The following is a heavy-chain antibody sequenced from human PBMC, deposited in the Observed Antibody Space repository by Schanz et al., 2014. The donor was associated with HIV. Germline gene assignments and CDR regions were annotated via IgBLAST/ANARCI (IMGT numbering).Heavy chain of an antibody. CDR2: ITGSGAST. J-gene: IGHJ4*02. D-gene: IGHD2-15*01. V-gene: IGHV3-23*04. CDR3: AKVVRFAMVTAPYYFDS. Sequence: EVQLVESGGGLVQPGGSLRLTCAASGFTFRSYAMTWVRQAPGKGLDWLSGITGSGASTYYADSVKGRFTISRDNSKNTLYLQMNSLRAEDTAVYYCAKVVRFAMVTAPYYFDSWGQGTLVTVSS. CDR1: GFTFRSYA.